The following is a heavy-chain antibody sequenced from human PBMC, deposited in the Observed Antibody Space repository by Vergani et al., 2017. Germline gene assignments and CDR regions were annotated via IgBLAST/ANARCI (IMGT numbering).Heavy chain of an antibody. CDR1: GGSISSRNW. CDR3: AREGISIYLKRASRNALDY. J-gene: IGHJ4*02. D-gene: IGHD1-1*01. Sequence: QVQLQESGPGLVKPSGTLSLTCAVSGGSISSRNWWSWVRQPPGKGLGWIGEIYHSGRTNYNPSLKSRVTISVDKCKNQFSLKLSSVTAADTDVYYCAREGISIYLKRASRNALDYWGQGTLVTVSS. V-gene: IGHV4-4*02. CDR2: IYHSGRT.